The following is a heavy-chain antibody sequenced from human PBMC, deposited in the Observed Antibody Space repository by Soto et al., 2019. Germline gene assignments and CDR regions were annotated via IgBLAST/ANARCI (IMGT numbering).Heavy chain of an antibody. CDR2: ISAYNGNT. CDR1: GYTFMSYG. V-gene: IGHV1-18*01. Sequence: GASVKVSCKASGYTFMSYGISWVRQAPGQGLEWMGWISAYNGNTNYAQKLQGRVTITADKSTSTAYMELSSLRSEDTAVYYCASAEYSPSRGFYYYGMDVRGQGTTVTVSS. CDR3: ASAEYSPSRGFYYYGMDV. D-gene: IGHD6-6*01. J-gene: IGHJ6*02.